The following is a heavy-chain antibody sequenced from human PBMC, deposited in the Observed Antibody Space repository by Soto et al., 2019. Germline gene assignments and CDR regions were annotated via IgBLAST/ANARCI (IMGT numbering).Heavy chain of an antibody. D-gene: IGHD3-22*01. CDR3: ARVNMIDTHFDY. CDR1: GFTFSSYW. Sequence: PGGSLRLSCAASGFTFSSYWMHWVRQAPGKGLVWVSRTNSDGSSTSYADSVKGRFTISRDNAKNTLYLQMNSLRAEDTAVYYCARVNMIDTHFDYWGQGTLVTVSS. V-gene: IGHV3-74*01. CDR2: TNSDGSST. J-gene: IGHJ4*02.